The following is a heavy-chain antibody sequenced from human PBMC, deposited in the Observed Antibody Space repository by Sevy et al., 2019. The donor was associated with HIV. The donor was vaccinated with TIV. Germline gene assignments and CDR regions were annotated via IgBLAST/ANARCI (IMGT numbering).Heavy chain of an antibody. Sequence: SETLSLTCTVSGGSISSYYWSWIRQPPGKGLEWIGYIYYSGSTNYNPSLKSRVTISVDTSKNQFSLKLSSVTAADTAVYCCARGRQQLAHYYYYYMDVWGKGTTVTVSS. J-gene: IGHJ6*03. CDR2: IYYSGST. D-gene: IGHD6-13*01. CDR3: ARGRQQLAHYYYYYMDV. CDR1: GGSISSYY. V-gene: IGHV4-59*01.